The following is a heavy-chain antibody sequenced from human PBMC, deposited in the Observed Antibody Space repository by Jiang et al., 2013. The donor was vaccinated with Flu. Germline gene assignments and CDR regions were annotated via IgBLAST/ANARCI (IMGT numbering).Heavy chain of an antibody. CDR2: ISWNSGSI. CDR3: AKGGVVVVAAAFDY. D-gene: IGHD2-15*01. V-gene: IGHV3-9*01. J-gene: IGHJ4*02. Sequence: SGISWNSGSIGYADSVKGRFTISRDNAKNSLYLQMNSLRAEDTALYYCAKGGVVVVAAAFDYWGQGTLVTVSS.